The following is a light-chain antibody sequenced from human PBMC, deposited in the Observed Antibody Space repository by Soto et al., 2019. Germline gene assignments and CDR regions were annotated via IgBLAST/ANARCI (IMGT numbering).Light chain of an antibody. CDR1: QSVSRN. J-gene: IGKJ4*01. CDR2: GAS. CDR3: QQYNNWPSVT. V-gene: IGKV3-15*01. Sequence: EIVMPQSPATLSVSPGERATLSCRASQSVSRNLAWYQQKPGQAPRLLIYGASTRATGIPARFSGSGSGTEFTLTISSLQSEDFAVYYCQQYNNWPSVTFGGGTKVDIK.